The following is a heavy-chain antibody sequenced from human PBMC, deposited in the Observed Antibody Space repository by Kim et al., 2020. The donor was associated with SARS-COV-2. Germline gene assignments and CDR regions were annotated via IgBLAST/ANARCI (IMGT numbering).Heavy chain of an antibody. J-gene: IGHJ4*02. D-gene: IGHD6-13*01. CDR2: IDPSDSYT. CDR3: ARHPYSSSWYWVY. Sequence: GESLKISCKGSGYSFTNYWISWVRQMPGKGLEWMGRIDPSDSYTNYSPSFQGHVTIAADKSISTAYLQWSSLKASDTAMYYCARHPYSSSWYWVYWGQGTLVTVSS. V-gene: IGHV5-10-1*01. CDR1: GYSFTNYW.